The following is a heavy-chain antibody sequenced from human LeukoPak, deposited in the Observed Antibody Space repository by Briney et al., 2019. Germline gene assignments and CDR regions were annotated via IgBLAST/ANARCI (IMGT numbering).Heavy chain of an antibody. CDR3: AKDGSPVVVPAYGIDY. CDR2: ISGSGGST. V-gene: IGHV3-23*01. J-gene: IGHJ4*02. D-gene: IGHD2-2*01. Sequence: PGGSLRLSCAASGFTFSSYAMSWVRQAPGKGLEWVSAISGSGGSTYYADSVKGRFTISRDNSKNTLYLQMNSLRAEDTAVYYCAKDGSPVVVPAYGIDYWGQGTLVTVSS. CDR1: GFTFSSYA.